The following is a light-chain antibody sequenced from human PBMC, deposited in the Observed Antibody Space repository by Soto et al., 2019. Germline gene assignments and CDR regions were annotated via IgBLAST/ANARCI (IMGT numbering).Light chain of an antibody. V-gene: IGKV1-5*01. CDR2: DAS. CDR1: QSISNW. Sequence: DIQMTQSPSTLSASVGDRVTITCRASQSISNWLAWYQQKPGKAPKLLIYDASSLESGVPSRFSGSESGTEFTLTISSLQPDDFATYYCQQYYNYSTFGQGTKVDIK. CDR3: QQYYNYST. J-gene: IGKJ1*01.